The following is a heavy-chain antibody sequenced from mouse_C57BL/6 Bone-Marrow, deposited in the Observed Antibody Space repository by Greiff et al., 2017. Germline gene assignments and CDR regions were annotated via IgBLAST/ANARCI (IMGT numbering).Heavy chain of an antibody. V-gene: IGHV5-4*01. CDR3: ARDRWLRFAY. CDR2: ISDGGSYT. Sequence: EVQLVESGGGLVKPGGSLKLSCAASGFTFSSYAMSWVRQTPEKRLEWVATISDGGSYTYYPDNVKGRFTISRDNAKNNLYLQRSHLKAEDTAMYYCARDRWLRFAYWGQGTLVTVSA. CDR1: GFTFSSYA. J-gene: IGHJ3*01. D-gene: IGHD2-2*01.